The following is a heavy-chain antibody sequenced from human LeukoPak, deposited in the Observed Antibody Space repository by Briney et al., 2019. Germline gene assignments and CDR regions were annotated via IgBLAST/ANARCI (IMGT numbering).Heavy chain of an antibody. J-gene: IGHJ6*02. D-gene: IGHD6-13*01. CDR2: TYYRSKWYN. CDR1: GDSVSSNSAA. Sequence: SQTLSLTCAISGDSVSSNSAAWNWIRQSPSRGLEWLGRTYYRSKWYNDYAVSVKSRITINPDTSKNQFSLQLNSVTPEDTAVYYCARDEWDSSSWRTYYYYGMDVWDQGTTVTVSS. V-gene: IGHV6-1*01. CDR3: ARDEWDSSSWRTYYYYGMDV.